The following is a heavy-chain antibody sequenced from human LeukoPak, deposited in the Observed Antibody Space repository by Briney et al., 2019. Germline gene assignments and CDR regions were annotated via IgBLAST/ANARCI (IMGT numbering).Heavy chain of an antibody. V-gene: IGHV3-30-3*01. CDR1: GFTFSNHG. J-gene: IGHJ4*02. D-gene: IGHD6-19*01. CDR3: ARVDSSGWYWYSFDD. CDR2: ISYDGGNR. Sequence: GGSLRLSCAASGFTFSNHGFHWVRQAPGKGLEWVAVISYDGGNRYYADSVKDRFTISRDNSKSTLYLQMNSLRAGDTAIYYCARVDSSGWYWYSFDDWGQGTLVTVSS.